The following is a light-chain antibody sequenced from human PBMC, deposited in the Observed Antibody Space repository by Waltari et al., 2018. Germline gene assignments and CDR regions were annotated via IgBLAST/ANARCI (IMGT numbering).Light chain of an antibody. Sequence: DIQMTQSPSTLSASIGDRVTITCRASQSISCSLAWYQQKPGKAPKLLIYKASTLESGVPSRFSGSGSGTEFTLTISSLQPDDFATYYCQEYDTYVTFAQGTRVDIK. V-gene: IGKV1-5*03. CDR2: KAS. CDR1: QSISCS. J-gene: IGKJ1*01. CDR3: QEYDTYVT.